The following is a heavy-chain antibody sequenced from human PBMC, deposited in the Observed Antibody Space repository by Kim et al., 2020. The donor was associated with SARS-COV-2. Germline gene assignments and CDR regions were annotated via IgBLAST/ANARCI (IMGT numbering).Heavy chain of an antibody. CDR2: ISSSSSYI. CDR1: GFTFSSYS. D-gene: IGHD2-15*01. J-gene: IGHJ5*02. CDR3: ARRELSGSRLFDP. Sequence: GGSLRLSCAASGFTFSSYSMNWVRQAPGKGLEWVSSISSSSSYIYYADSVKGRFTISRDNAKNSLYLQMNSLRAEDTAVYYCARRELSGSRLFDPWGQGTLVTVSS. V-gene: IGHV3-21*01.